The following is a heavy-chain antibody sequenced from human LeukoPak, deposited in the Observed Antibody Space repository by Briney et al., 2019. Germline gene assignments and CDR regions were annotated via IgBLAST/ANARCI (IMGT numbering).Heavy chain of an antibody. Sequence: QAGGSLRLSCAASGFAFSDSWMTWIRQAPGKGLEWVAFIKGDGSAKKYVDSVKGRFTISRDNAKSSLFLQMNSLRAEDTAVYYCARDRGWIQHDIWGQGTMVTVSS. CDR3: ARDRGWIQHDI. CDR2: IKGDGSAK. CDR1: GFAFSDSW. V-gene: IGHV3-7*01. J-gene: IGHJ3*02. D-gene: IGHD5-18*01.